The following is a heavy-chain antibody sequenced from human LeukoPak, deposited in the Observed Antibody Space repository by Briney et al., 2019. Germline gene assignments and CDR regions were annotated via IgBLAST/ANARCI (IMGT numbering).Heavy chain of an antibody. CDR3: ASRQAPDIVVVPAAMHSSSNWFDP. D-gene: IGHD2-2*01. V-gene: IGHV4-34*01. CDR2: INHSGST. CDR1: GGSFSGYY. J-gene: IGHJ5*02. Sequence: SETLSLTCAVYGGSFSGYYWSWIRQPPGKGLEWIGEINHSGSTNYNPSLKSRVTISVDTSKHQFSLKLSSVTAADTAVYYCASRQAPDIVVVPAAMHSSSNWFDPWGQGTLVTVSS.